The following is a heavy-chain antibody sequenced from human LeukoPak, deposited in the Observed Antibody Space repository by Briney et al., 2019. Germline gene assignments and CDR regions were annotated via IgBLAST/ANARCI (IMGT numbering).Heavy chain of an antibody. J-gene: IGHJ4*02. CDR1: GFTFSSYG. CDR3: AKGRGYYDSSGYYGSPYFDY. D-gene: IGHD3-22*01. V-gene: IGHV3-30*18. Sequence: GGSLRLSCAASGFTFSSYGMHWVRQAPGKGLEWVAVISYDGSNRYYADSVKGRFTISRDNSKNTLYLQMNSLRAEDTAVYYCAKGRGYYDSSGYYGSPYFDYWGQGTLVTVSS. CDR2: ISYDGSNR.